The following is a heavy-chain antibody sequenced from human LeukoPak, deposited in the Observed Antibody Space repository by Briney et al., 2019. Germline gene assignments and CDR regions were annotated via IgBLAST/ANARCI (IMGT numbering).Heavy chain of an antibody. CDR1: GYTFTCYG. J-gene: IGHJ3*02. D-gene: IGHD6-13*01. CDR2: ISAYNGNT. Sequence: ASVKVSCKASGYTFTCYGISWVRQAPGQGLEWMGWISAYNGNTNYAQKLQGRVTMTTDTSTSTAYMELRSLRSDDTAVYYCARDPGYSSSWDSFDIWGQGTMVTVSS. CDR3: ARDPGYSSSWDSFDI. V-gene: IGHV1-18*01.